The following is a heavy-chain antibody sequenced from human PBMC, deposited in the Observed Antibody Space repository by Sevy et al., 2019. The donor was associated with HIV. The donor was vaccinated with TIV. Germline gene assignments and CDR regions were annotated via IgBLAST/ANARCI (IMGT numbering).Heavy chain of an antibody. D-gene: IGHD3-10*01. CDR1: GFTFGDYA. CDR3: TRIRGTISPLYYFGMDV. J-gene: IGHJ6*02. V-gene: IGHV3-49*04. CDR2: IRSKTFGGTT. Sequence: GESLKISCTTSGFTFGDYAMSWVRQAPGEGLDWVGLIRSKTFGGTTEYAASVKGRFSISRDDSKNIAYIQMNSLKNEDTAVYYCTRIRGTISPLYYFGMDVWGQGTTVTVSS.